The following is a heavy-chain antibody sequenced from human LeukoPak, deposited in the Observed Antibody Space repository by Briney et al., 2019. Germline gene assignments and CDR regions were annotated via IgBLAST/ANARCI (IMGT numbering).Heavy chain of an antibody. D-gene: IGHD3-22*01. Sequence: PGGSLRLSCAASGFPFRNYAMSWVRQAPGKGLEWVSVISGRGGSTYYGDSVKGRFTISRDNSKNTLCLQMNSLRAEDTAVCYCAKGAGFYYDSSGYYRYLDFWGQGTLVSVSS. CDR1: GFPFRNYA. CDR3: AKGAGFYYDSSGYYRYLDF. CDR2: ISGRGGST. V-gene: IGHV3-23*01. J-gene: IGHJ4*02.